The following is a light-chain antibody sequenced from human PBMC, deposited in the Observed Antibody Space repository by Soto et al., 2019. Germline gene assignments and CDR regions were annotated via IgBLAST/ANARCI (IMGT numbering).Light chain of an antibody. CDR3: SAYGGNADVV. Sequence: QSVLTQPRSVSGSPGQSVTISCTGTSSNVGAYTFVSWYQQHPGKAPNLIIYHVNKRPSGVPDRFSGSKSGNTASLTISGLQAEDESDYYFSAYGGNADVVFGGGTKLTVL. J-gene: IGLJ2*01. V-gene: IGLV2-11*01. CDR2: HVN. CDR1: SSNVGAYTF.